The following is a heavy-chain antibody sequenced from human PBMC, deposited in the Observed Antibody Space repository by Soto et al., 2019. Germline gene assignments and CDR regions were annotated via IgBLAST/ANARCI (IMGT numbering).Heavy chain of an antibody. V-gene: IGHV1-8*02. CDR3: ARGSTMVRGVISYYYGMDV. J-gene: IGHJ6*02. Sequence: ASVKFSCKASGYTFTGYYMHWVRQAPGQWLEWMGWINPNSGNTSYAQKFQGRVTMTRNTSISTAYMELSSLRSEDTAVYYCARGSTMVRGVISYYYGMDVWGQGTTVTVSS. D-gene: IGHD3-10*01. CDR2: INPNSGNT. CDR1: GYTFTGYY.